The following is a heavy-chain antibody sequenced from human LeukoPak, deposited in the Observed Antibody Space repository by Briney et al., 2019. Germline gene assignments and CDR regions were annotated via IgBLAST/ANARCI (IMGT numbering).Heavy chain of an antibody. CDR1: GGTFSSYA. CDR3: AKGGGSAWYYFDY. V-gene: IGHV1-69*05. J-gene: IGHJ4*02. CDR2: IIPIFGTA. D-gene: IGHD6-19*01. Sequence: SVKVSCKASGGTFSSYAISWVRQAPGQGLEWMGGIIPIFGTANYAQKFQGRVTISTDESTSTAYMELSSLSAEDTAVYYCAKGGGSAWYYFDYWGQGTLVTVSS.